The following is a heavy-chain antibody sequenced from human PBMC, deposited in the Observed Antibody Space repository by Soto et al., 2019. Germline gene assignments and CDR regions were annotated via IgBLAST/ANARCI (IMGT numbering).Heavy chain of an antibody. Sequence: QVQLVQSGAEVKKPGASVKVSCKASGYTFTSYGISWVRQAPGQGLEWMGWISAYNGNTNYAQKLQGRVTITTDTSTSTAYMELRSLRSDDTAVYYCARAVWFGELYLHTGDYWGQGTLVTVSS. D-gene: IGHD3-10*01. V-gene: IGHV1-18*01. CDR2: ISAYNGNT. J-gene: IGHJ4*02. CDR3: ARAVWFGELYLHTGDY. CDR1: GYTFTSYG.